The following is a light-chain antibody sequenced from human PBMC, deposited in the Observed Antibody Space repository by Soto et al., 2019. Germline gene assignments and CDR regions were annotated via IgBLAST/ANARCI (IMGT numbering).Light chain of an antibody. Sequence: EIVLTQSPGTLSLSPGDTATLSCRASQSVPSNYFAWYQQKPGHAPRLLIYDVSGRATGIPDRFSGSGSGTYFTLTISILEHEDFAVYYWQQYGRSPFSFGPGTKVDIK. CDR3: QQYGRSPFS. CDR2: DVS. CDR1: QSVPSNY. V-gene: IGKV3-20*01. J-gene: IGKJ3*01.